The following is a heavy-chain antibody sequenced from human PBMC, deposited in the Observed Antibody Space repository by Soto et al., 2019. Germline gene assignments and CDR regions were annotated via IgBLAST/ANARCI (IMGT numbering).Heavy chain of an antibody. CDR1: GGSISSYY. J-gene: IGHJ6*02. CDR3: ARQGFGPLHGLVDV. Sequence: QVQLQESGPGLVKPSETLSLSCTVSGGSISSYYWSWFRQSPGKRMEWIGYVHHSWGSSYNPSLRSRVAISLDTSKSQFPLKLTSVTATDTAVYYCARQGFGPLHGLVDVWGQGTTVTVSS. D-gene: IGHD3-10*01. CDR2: VHHSWGS. V-gene: IGHV4-59*08.